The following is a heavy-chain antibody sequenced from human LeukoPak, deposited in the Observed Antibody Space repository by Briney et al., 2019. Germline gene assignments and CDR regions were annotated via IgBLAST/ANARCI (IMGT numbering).Heavy chain of an antibody. CDR2: FYHSGST. V-gene: IGHV4-38-2*02. CDR1: GYSISSGFY. CDR3: ARGSYSDYVVNY. Sequence: KASETLSLTCTVSGYSISSGFYWGWIRQPPGKGLEWIGTFYHSGSTHYNPSLKSRVTISVDTSKNQFSLKLGSVTVADTAVYFSARGSYSDYVVNYWGQGILVTVSS. D-gene: IGHD4-11*01. J-gene: IGHJ4*02.